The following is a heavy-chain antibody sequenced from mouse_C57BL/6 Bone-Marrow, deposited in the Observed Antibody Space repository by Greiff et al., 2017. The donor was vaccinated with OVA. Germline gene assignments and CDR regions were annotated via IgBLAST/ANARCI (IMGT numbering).Heavy chain of an antibody. CDR1: GFTFSDYG. D-gene: IGHD2-5*01. CDR3: ARHRNYGWYFDV. Sequence: EVQLVASGGGLVQPGGSLKLSCAASGFTFSDYGMAWVRQAPRKGPEWVAFISNLAYSIYYADTVTGRFPISRENAKNPLYLEMSSLRSEDTAMYYCARHRNYGWYFDVWGTGTTVTVSS. V-gene: IGHV5-15*04. CDR2: ISNLAYSI. J-gene: IGHJ1*03.